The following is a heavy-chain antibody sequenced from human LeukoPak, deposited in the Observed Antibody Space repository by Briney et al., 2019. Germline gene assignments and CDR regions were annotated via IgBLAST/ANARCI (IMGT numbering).Heavy chain of an antibody. CDR2: IIPIFGTA. Sequence: SVKVSCKASGGTFSSYAISWVRQAPGQGLEWMGGIIPIFGTANYAKKFQGRVTITADESTSTAYMELSSLRSEDTAVYYCARYRVGYEEGQYYMDVWGKGTTVTVSS. CDR3: ARYRVGYEEGQYYMDV. D-gene: IGHD5-12*01. J-gene: IGHJ6*03. V-gene: IGHV1-69*13. CDR1: GGTFSSYA.